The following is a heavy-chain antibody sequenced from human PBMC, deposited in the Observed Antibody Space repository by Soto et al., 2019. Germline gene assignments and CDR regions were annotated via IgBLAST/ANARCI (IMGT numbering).Heavy chain of an antibody. Sequence: PGGSLRLSCAASGFTFSSYAIHWVRQAPGKGLEWVAVISYDGSNKYYADSVKGRFTISRDNSKNTLYLQMNSLRAEDTAVYYCARSIGDIVVVPAASGYYYGMDVWGQGTTVTVSS. CDR1: GFTFSSYA. CDR3: ARSIGDIVVVPAASGYYYGMDV. J-gene: IGHJ6*02. CDR2: ISYDGSNK. V-gene: IGHV3-30-3*01. D-gene: IGHD2-2*01.